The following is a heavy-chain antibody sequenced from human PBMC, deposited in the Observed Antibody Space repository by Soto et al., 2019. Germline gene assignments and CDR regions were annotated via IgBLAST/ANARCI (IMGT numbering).Heavy chain of an antibody. D-gene: IGHD4-17*01. J-gene: IGHJ5*02. V-gene: IGHV3-30-3*01. CDR1: GFTFSSYA. CDR3: ARPDYGDYPGWFDP. CDR2: ISYDGSNK. Sequence: QVPLVESGGGVVQPGRSLRLSCAASGFTFSSYAMHWVRQAPGKGLEWVAVISYDGSNKYYADSVKGRFTISGDNSKNTLYLQMNSLRAEDTAVYYCARPDYGDYPGWFDPWGQGTLVTVSS.